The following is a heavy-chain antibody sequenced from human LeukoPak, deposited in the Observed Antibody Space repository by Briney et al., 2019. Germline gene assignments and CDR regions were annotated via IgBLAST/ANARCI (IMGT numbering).Heavy chain of an antibody. CDR2: IYYSGST. CDR1: GGSISRSSYY. D-gene: IGHD3-3*01. V-gene: IGHV4-39*01. Sequence: SETLSLTCTVSGGSISRSSYYWGWIRQPPGKGLEWIGSIYYSGSTYYNPSLKSRVTISVDTSKNQFSLKLSSVTAADTAVYYSARLRYYDFWSGYIYWGQGTLVTVSS. CDR3: ARLRYYDFWSGYIY. J-gene: IGHJ4*02.